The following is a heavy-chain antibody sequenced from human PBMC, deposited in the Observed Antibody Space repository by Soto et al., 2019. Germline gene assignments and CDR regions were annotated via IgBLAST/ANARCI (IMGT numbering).Heavy chain of an antibody. CDR2: IYYSGST. J-gene: IGHJ6*02. Sequence: SETLSLTCTVSGGSISSSIYNWGWIRQPPXKGLEWIGSIYYSGSTYYNPSLKSRVTISVDSSKNQFSLKLSSVTAADTAVYYCARHYGYGSGSYYYYYGMDVWGQGTTVTVSS. CDR1: GGSISSSIYN. D-gene: IGHD3-10*01. CDR3: ARHYGYGSGSYYYYYGMDV. V-gene: IGHV4-39*01.